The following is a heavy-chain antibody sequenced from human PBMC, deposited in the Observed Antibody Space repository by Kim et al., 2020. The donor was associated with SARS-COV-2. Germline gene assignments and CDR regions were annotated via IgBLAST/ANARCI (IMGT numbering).Heavy chain of an antibody. J-gene: IGHJ4*01. CDR3: ARHRNYYGSGSSPYYF. V-gene: IGHV4-39*01. CDR2: IYFGGST. Sequence: SETLSLTCTVSGGSVTSSSYYWGWIRQPPGKGLEWIGSIYFGGSTYYYPSLKSRVTISVDTSNNQFSLKLSSVTAADTAVYYCARHRNYYGSGSSPYYF. D-gene: IGHD3-10*01. CDR1: GGSVTSSSYY.